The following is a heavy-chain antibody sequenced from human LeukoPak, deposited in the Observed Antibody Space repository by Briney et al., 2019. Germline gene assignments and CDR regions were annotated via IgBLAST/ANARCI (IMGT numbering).Heavy chain of an antibody. V-gene: IGHV1-8*01. Sequence: ASVKVSCKASGYTFTSYDINWVRQATGQGLEWMGWMNPNSGNTGYAQKFQGRVTMTRNTSISTAYMELSSLRSEDTAVYYCARYCTNGVCPNNWFDPWGQGTLVTVSP. CDR2: MNPNSGNT. CDR1: GYTFTSYD. CDR3: ARYCTNGVCPNNWFDP. D-gene: IGHD2-8*01. J-gene: IGHJ5*02.